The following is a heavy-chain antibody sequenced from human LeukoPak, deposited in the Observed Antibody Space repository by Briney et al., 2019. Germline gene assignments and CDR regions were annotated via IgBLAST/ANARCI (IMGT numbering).Heavy chain of an antibody. CDR3: ARELSGCSGGSCYSVGTTYYYYGMDV. D-gene: IGHD2-15*01. CDR1: GYSISSGYY. CDR2: IYHSGST. J-gene: IGHJ6*02. Sequence: SETLSLTCTVSGYSISSGYYWGWIRQPPGKGLEWIGSIYHSGSTYYNPSLKSRVTISVDTSKNQFSLKLSSVTAAGTAVYYCARELSGCSGGSCYSVGTTYYYYGMDVWGQGTTVTVSS. V-gene: IGHV4-38-2*02.